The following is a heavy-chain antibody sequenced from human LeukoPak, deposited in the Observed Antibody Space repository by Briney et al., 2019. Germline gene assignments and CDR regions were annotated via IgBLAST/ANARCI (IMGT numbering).Heavy chain of an antibody. D-gene: IGHD5-18*01. J-gene: IGHJ4*02. Sequence: PSETLSLTCTVSGGSISNTDYYWGWIRQPPGKGLEWIGSIYYSGSTYYNPSLKCRVTISVDTSKNQVSLKLSSVTAADTAVYYCARLRGNSYGYGDYWGQGTLVTVSS. CDR2: IYYSGST. CDR3: ARLRGNSYGYGDY. V-gene: IGHV4-39*01. CDR1: GGSISNTDYY.